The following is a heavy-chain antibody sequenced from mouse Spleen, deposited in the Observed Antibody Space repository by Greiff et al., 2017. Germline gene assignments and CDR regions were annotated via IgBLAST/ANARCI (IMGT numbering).Heavy chain of an antibody. CDR1: GYTFTDYG. V-gene: IGHV1-15*01. CDR3: TRDYYGSSTFDY. CDR2: IDPETGGT. Sequence: LQESGAELVRPGASVTLSCKTSGYTFTDYGMHWVKQTPVHGLEWIGAIDPETGGTAYNQKFKGKAILTADKSSSTAYMELRSLTSEDSAVYYCTRDYYGSSTFDYWGQGTTLTVSS. J-gene: IGHJ2*01. D-gene: IGHD1-1*01.